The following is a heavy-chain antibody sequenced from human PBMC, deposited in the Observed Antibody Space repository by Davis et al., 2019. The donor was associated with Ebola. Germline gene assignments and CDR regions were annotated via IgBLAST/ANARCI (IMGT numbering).Heavy chain of an antibody. J-gene: IGHJ5*02. CDR1: GGSISSYY. CDR2: IYYSGST. V-gene: IGHV4-59*01. CDR3: ARDRTNGVPGWFDP. D-gene: IGHD2-8*01. Sequence: PSETLSLTCTVSGGSISSYYWSWIRQPPGKGLEWIGYIYYSGSTNYNPSLKSRVTISVDTSKNQFSLNMDSVTAADTAVYYCARDRTNGVPGWFDPWGPGTLVTVSS.